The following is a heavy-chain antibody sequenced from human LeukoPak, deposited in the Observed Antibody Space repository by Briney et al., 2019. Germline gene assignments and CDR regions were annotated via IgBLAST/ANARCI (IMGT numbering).Heavy chain of an antibody. CDR2: IKQDGSEK. D-gene: IGHD3-10*01. V-gene: IGHV3-7*01. CDR1: GFTFSSYE. J-gene: IGHJ5*02. CDR3: ARDGLWFGELSWFDP. Sequence: PGGSLRLSCAASGFTFSSYEMNWVRQTPGKGLEWVANIKQDGSEKYYVDSVKGRFTISRDNAKNSLYLQMNSLRAEDTAVYYCARDGLWFGELSWFDPWGQGTLVTVSS.